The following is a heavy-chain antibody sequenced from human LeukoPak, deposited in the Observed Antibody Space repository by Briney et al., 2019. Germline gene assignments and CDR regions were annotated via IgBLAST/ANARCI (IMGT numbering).Heavy chain of an antibody. CDR1: GYTLTELS. CDR3: ATAVKLEPFDY. D-gene: IGHD1-1*01. J-gene: IGHJ4*02. CDR2: FDPEDGET. Sequence: ASVKVSCKVSGYTLTELSMHWVRQAPGKGLEWMGGFDPEDGETIYAQKFQGRVTMTEGTSTDTAYMELSSLRSEDTAVYYCATAVKLEPFDYWGQGTLVTVSS. V-gene: IGHV1-24*01.